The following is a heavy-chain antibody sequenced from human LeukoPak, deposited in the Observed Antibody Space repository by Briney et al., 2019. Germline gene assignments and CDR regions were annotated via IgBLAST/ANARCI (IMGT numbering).Heavy chain of an antibody. D-gene: IGHD2-15*01. Sequence: GGSLRLSCAASGFTFSSHVISWVRQTPGKGLEWVSAISTSSGRTYYADSVKGRFTISRDNSKNTLYLQMNSLRAEDTAVYYCARDRAYCSGGSCYSPGVFDYWGQGTLVTVSS. CDR3: ARDRAYCSGGSCYSPGVFDY. CDR2: ISTSSGRT. CDR1: GFTFSSHV. J-gene: IGHJ4*02. V-gene: IGHV3-23*01.